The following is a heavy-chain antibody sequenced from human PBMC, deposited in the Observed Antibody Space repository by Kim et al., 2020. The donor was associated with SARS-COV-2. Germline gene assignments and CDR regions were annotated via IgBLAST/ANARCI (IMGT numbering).Heavy chain of an antibody. CDR3: ARGWGYGDYVGY. Sequence: NHNPSIKSRETITGEPSKNQFSLKLSSVTAADTAVYYCARGWGYGDYVGYWGQGTLVTVSS. D-gene: IGHD4-17*01. V-gene: IGHV4-59*09. J-gene: IGHJ4*02.